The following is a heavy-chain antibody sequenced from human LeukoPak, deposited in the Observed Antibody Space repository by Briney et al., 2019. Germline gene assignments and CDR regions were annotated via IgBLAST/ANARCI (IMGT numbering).Heavy chain of an antibody. D-gene: IGHD2/OR15-2a*01. Sequence: GGSLRLSCAASGFTFDDYGMSWVRQGPGKGLEWVSGINWNGGSIGYADSVKGRFTISRDNAKNSLFLQMNSLTADDTAIYYCARERTTIVSGTTIGAYWGQGTLVTVSS. V-gene: IGHV3-20*04. CDR1: GFTFDDYG. CDR2: INWNGGSI. CDR3: ARERTTIVSGTTIGAY. J-gene: IGHJ4*02.